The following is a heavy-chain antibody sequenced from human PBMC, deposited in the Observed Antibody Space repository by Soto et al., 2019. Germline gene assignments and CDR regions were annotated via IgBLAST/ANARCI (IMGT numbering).Heavy chain of an antibody. CDR1: GGTFSSYA. Sequence: GASVKVSCKASGGTFSSYAISWVRQAPGQGLEWMGGIIPIFGTANYAQKFQGRVTITADGSTSTAYMELSSLRSEDTAVYYCAQSDGGYYYYGMDVWGQGTTVTVS. J-gene: IGHJ6*02. CDR3: AQSDGGYYYYGMDV. CDR2: IIPIFGTA. D-gene: IGHD2-21*02. V-gene: IGHV1-69*13.